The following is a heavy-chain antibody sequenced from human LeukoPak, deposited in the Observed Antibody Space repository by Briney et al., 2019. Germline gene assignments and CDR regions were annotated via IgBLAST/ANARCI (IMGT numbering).Heavy chain of an antibody. CDR3: AAFPYCSSTSCYARGYSYDY. J-gene: IGHJ4*02. Sequence: SVKVSFKASGFTFTSSAMQWVRQARGQRLEWIGWIVVGSGNTNYAQKFQERVTITRDMSTSTAYMELSSLRSEDTAVYYCAAFPYCSSTSCYARGYSYDYWGQGTLVTVSS. CDR1: GFTFTSSA. CDR2: IVVGSGNT. D-gene: IGHD2-2*01. V-gene: IGHV1-58*02.